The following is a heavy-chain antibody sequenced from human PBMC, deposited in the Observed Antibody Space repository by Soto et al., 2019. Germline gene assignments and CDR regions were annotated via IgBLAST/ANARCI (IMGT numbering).Heavy chain of an antibody. D-gene: IGHD6-19*01. CDR3: ARVVSSGWYGGGQHAFDI. Sequence: GGSLRLSCAASGFTFSSYDMHWVRQATGKGLEWVSAIGTAGDTYYPGSVKGRFTISRENAKNSLYLQMNSLRAGDTAVYYCARVVSSGWYGGGQHAFDIWGQGTMVTVSS. V-gene: IGHV3-13*01. CDR2: IGTAGDT. CDR1: GFTFSSYD. J-gene: IGHJ3*02.